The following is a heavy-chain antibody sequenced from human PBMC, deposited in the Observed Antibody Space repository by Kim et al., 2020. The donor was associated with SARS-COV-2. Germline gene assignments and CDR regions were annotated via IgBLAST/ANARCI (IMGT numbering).Heavy chain of an antibody. J-gene: IGHJ6*02. V-gene: IGHV4-34*01. D-gene: IGHD3-3*01. CDR2: INHSGST. CDR1: GGSFSGYY. CDR3: ARGRGITIFGVVITSYGMDV. Sequence: SETLSLTCAVYGGSFSGYYWSWIRQPPGKGLEWIGEINHSGSTNYNPSLKSRVTISVETSKNQFSLKLSSVTAADTAVYYCARGRGITIFGVVITSYGMDVWGQGTTITVSS.